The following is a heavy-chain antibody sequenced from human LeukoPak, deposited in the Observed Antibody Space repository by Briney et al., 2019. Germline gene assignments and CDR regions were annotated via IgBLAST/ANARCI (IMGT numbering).Heavy chain of an antibody. CDR2: INHSGST. CDR3: ARGLGYCSGGSCFYYMDV. V-gene: IGHV4-34*01. J-gene: IGHJ6*03. D-gene: IGHD2-15*01. Sequence: SETLSLTCAVYGGSFSGYYWSWIRQPPGKGLEWIGEINHSGSTNYNPSLKSRVTISVDTSKNQFSLKLSSVTAADTAVYYCARGLGYCSGGSCFYYMDVWGKGTTVTVSS. CDR1: GGSFSGYY.